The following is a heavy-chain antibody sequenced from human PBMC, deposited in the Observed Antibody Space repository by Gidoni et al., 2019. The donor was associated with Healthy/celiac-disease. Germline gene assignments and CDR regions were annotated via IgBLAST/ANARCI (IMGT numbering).Heavy chain of an antibody. CDR3: ARDRSAAGVNWFDP. V-gene: IGHV3-33*01. J-gene: IGHJ5*02. Sequence: QVQMEESGGGVVQHGRYLRLYCAASGFTFSSYGMHRVRQAPGKGLEWVAVICYDGSNKYYADSVKGRFTISRDNSKNTLYLQMNSLRAEDTAVYYCARDRSAAGVNWFDPWGQGTLVTVSS. CDR2: ICYDGSNK. D-gene: IGHD6-13*01. CDR1: GFTFSSYG.